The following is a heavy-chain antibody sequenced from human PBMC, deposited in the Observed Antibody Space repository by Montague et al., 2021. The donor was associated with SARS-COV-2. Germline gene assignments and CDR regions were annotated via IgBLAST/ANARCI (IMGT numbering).Heavy chain of an antibody. J-gene: IGHJ6*02. CDR1: GYTFTSYD. CDR3: AREVVVVAATYNYYYGMDV. D-gene: IGHD2-15*01. CDR2: MNPNSGNT. Sequence: SVKVSCKASGYTFTSYDINWVRQATGQGLEWMGWMNPNSGNTGYAQKFQGRVTMTRNTSISTAYMELSSLRSEDTAVYYCAREVVVVAATYNYYYGMDVWGQGTTVIVSS. V-gene: IGHV1-8*02.